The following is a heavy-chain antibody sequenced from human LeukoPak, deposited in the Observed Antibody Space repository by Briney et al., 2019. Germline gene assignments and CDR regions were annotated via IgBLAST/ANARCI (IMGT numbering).Heavy chain of an antibody. CDR1: GGSFSGYY. J-gene: IGHJ6*02. Sequence: SETLSLTCAVYGGSFSGYYWSWIRQPPGKGLEWIGEINHSGSTNYNPSLKSRVTISVDTSKNQFSLKLSSETAADTAVYYCARYGRGPGYYYYGMDVWGQGTTVTVSS. CDR2: INHSGST. CDR3: ARYGRGPGYYYYGMDV. D-gene: IGHD1-14*01. V-gene: IGHV4-34*01.